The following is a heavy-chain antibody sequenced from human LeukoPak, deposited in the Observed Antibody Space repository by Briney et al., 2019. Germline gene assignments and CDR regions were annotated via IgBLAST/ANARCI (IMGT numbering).Heavy chain of an antibody. D-gene: IGHD5-12*01. V-gene: IGHV4-59*12. CDR2: IYSSGST. CDR3: ARASGGVSGYDLYYLDY. CDR1: GASISSYY. Sequence: PSETLSLTCTDSGASISSYYWSWIRQPPGKGLEWIGHIYSSGSTNYNPSLKSRVTISLDTSKNQFSLKLSSVTAEDTAVYYCARASGGVSGYDLYYLDYWGQGTLVTVSS. J-gene: IGHJ4*02.